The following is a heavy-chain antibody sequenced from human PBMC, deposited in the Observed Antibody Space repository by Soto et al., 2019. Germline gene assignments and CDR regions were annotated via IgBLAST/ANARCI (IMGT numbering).Heavy chain of an antibody. V-gene: IGHV3-33*01. J-gene: IGHJ3*02. Sequence: QVQLVESGGGVVQPGRSLRLSCAASGFTFSSYGMHWVRQAPGKGLEWVAVIWYDGSNKYYADSVKGRFTISRDNSKNTLYLQMNSLSAEDTAVYYCAREENAFDIWGQGTMVTVSS. CDR2: IWYDGSNK. CDR1: GFTFSSYG. CDR3: AREENAFDI.